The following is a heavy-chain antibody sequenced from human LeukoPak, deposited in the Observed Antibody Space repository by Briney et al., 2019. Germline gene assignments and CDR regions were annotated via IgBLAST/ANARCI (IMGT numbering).Heavy chain of an antibody. Sequence: GSLRLSCAASGFTFSSYSMNWVRQAPGKGLEWVSYISSSSSTIYYADSVKGRFTISRDNAKNSLYLQMNSLRAEDTAVYYCARPAGDSSGYYYDYWGQGTLATVSS. J-gene: IGHJ4*02. V-gene: IGHV3-48*01. D-gene: IGHD3-22*01. CDR2: ISSSSSTI. CDR1: GFTFSSYS. CDR3: ARPAGDSSGYYYDY.